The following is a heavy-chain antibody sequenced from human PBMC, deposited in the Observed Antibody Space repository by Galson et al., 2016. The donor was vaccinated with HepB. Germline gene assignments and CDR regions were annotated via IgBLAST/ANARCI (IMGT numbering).Heavy chain of an antibody. CDR3: ARHVGIKLWAPDGWFDP. CDR1: GGSISSSSYY. CDR2: IYYSGST. V-gene: IGHV4-39*01. J-gene: IGHJ5*02. Sequence: SETLSLTCTVSGGSISSSSYYWGWIRQPPGKGLEWIGSIYYSGSTYYNPSLKSRVTISVDTSKNQFSLKLSYVTAAETAVYYCARHVGIKLWAPDGWFDPWGQGTLVTVSS. D-gene: IGHD5-18*01.